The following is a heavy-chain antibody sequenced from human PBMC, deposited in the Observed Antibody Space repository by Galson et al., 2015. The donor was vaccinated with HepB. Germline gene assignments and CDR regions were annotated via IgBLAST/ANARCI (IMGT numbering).Heavy chain of an antibody. D-gene: IGHD1-26*01. CDR3: ARVGGSYRMYFDY. CDR2: IYSGGST. CDR1: GFTVSSNY. V-gene: IGHV3-66*01. J-gene: IGHJ4*02. Sequence: SLRLSCAASGFTVSSNYMSWVRQAPGKGLEWVSVIYSGGSTYYADSVKGRFTISRDNSKNTLYLQMNSLRAEDTAVYYCARVGGSYRMYFDYWGQGTLVTVSS.